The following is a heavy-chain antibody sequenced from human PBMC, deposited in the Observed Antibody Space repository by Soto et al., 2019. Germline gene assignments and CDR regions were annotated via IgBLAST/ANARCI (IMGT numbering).Heavy chain of an antibody. CDR3: ASSYGSGSYYYQGFDY. D-gene: IGHD3-10*01. Sequence: QVQLVQSGAEVKKPGSSVKVSCKASGGTLSSYAISWVRQAPGQGLEWMGGIIPIFGTGDYAQKFQDRVTITADEATSTAYMELSSLRSEDTAVYYCASSYGSGSYYYQGFDYWGQGTLVTVSS. V-gene: IGHV1-69*12. CDR2: IIPIFGTG. CDR1: GGTLSSYA. J-gene: IGHJ4*02.